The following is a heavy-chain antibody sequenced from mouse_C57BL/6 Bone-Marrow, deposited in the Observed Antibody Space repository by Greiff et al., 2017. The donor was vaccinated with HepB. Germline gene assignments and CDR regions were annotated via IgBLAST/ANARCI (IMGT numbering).Heavy chain of an antibody. CDR3: AILYDGYLFAY. J-gene: IGHJ3*01. CDR1: GYTFTSYW. Sequence: VQLQQPGAELVKPGASVKVSCKASGYTFTSYWMHWVKQRPGQGLEWIGRIHPSDSDTNYNQKFKGKATLTVDKSSSTADMQLSSLTSEDSAVYYCAILYDGYLFAYWGQGTLVTVSA. D-gene: IGHD2-3*01. V-gene: IGHV1-74*01. CDR2: IHPSDSDT.